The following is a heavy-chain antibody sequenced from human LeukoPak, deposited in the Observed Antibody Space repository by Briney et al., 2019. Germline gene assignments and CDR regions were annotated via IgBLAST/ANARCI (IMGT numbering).Heavy chain of an antibody. CDR3: ARGGITGPTRRPTSLNDAFDI. CDR2: INPNSGGT. Sequence: ASVKVSCKASGYTFTGYYMHWVRQAPGQGLEWMGWINPNSGGTNYAQKFQGWVTMTRDTSISTAYMELSRLRSDDTAVYYCARGGITGPTRRPTSLNDAFDIWGQGTMVTVSS. J-gene: IGHJ3*02. CDR1: GYTFTGYY. V-gene: IGHV1-2*04. D-gene: IGHD1-20*01.